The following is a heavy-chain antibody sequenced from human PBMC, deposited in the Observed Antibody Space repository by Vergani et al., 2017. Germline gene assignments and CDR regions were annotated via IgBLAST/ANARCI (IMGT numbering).Heavy chain of an antibody. Sequence: QVQLQQWGAGLLKPSETLSLTCAVYGGSFSGYYWSWIRQPPGKGLEWIGEINHSGRTNYNPSLKSRVTISVDTSKNQFSLKLSSVTAADTAVYYCARGVGYCSGGSCYYLDYWGQGTLVTVSS. CDR1: GGSFSGYY. J-gene: IGHJ4*02. CDR2: INHSGRT. V-gene: IGHV4-34*01. D-gene: IGHD2-15*01. CDR3: ARGVGYCSGGSCYYLDY.